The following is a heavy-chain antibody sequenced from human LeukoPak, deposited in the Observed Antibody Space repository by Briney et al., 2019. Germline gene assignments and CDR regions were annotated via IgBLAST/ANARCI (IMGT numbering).Heavy chain of an antibody. J-gene: IGHJ4*02. V-gene: IGHV3-11*04. CDR1: GFTFSDYY. CDR3: ARSIAARPTSYYFDY. Sequence: GGSLRLSCAASGFTFSDYYMSWIRQAPGKGLEWVSYISSSGSTIYYADSVKGRFTISRDNAKNSLYLQMNSLRAEDTAVYYCARSIAARPTSYYFDYWGQGTLVTVSS. D-gene: IGHD6-6*01. CDR2: ISSSGSTI.